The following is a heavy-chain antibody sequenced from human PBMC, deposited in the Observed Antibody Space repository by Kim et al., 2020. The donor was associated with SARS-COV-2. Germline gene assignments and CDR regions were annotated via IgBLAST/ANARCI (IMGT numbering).Heavy chain of an antibody. J-gene: IGHJ4*02. Sequence: GGSLRLSCAASGFTFSSYWMHWVRQAPGKGLVWVSRINSDGSRISYADSVKGRFTISRDNAKNTLYLQMNSLRAEDTAVYYCARGHLGELSSNDYWGQGTLVNVSS. CDR1: GFTFSSYW. V-gene: IGHV3-74*01. D-gene: IGHD3-16*02. CDR3: ARGHLGELSSNDY. CDR2: INSDGSRI.